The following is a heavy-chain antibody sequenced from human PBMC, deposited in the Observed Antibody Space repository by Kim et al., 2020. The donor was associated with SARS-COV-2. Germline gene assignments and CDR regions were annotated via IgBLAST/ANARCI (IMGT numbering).Heavy chain of an antibody. V-gene: IGHV4-59*08. J-gene: IGHJ6*03. CDR1: GGSISSYY. CDR3: ARHFDSSPYYYYYMDV. D-gene: IGHD6-13*01. Sequence: SETLSLTCTVSGGSISSYYWSWIRQPPGKGLEWIGYIYYSGSTNYNPSLKCRVTISVDTSKNQFSLKLSSVTAADTAVYYCARHFDSSPYYYYYMDVWGKGTTVTVSS. CDR2: IYYSGST.